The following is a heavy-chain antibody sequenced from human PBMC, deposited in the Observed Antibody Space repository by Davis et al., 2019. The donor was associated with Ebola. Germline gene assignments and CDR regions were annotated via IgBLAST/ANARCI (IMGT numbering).Heavy chain of an antibody. CDR2: ISGSGGST. D-gene: IGHD3-22*01. Sequence: PGGSLRLSCSASGFTFSSYAMHWVRQAPGKGLEWVSAISGSGGSTYYADSVKGRFTISRDNSKNTLYLQMNSLRAEDTAVYYCARESGRLTTRDYYYGMDVWGQGTTVTVSS. CDR3: ARESGRLTTRDYYYGMDV. J-gene: IGHJ6*02. V-gene: IGHV3-23*01. CDR1: GFTFSSYA.